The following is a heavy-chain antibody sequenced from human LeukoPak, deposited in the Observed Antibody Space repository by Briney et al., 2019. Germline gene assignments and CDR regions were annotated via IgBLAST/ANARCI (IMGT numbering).Heavy chain of an antibody. CDR3: ARYCTTGVCYGSFDY. V-gene: IGHV4-59*11. J-gene: IGHJ4*02. D-gene: IGHD2-8*01. CDR1: GGSISSHY. CDR2: NYYSGST. Sequence: PSETLSLTCTVSGGSISSHYWSWIRQPPGRGMEWNGYNYYSGSTNYNRSLKSRVTISVDTSKKQISQELSAVTAANTDVYYCARYCTTGVCYGSFDYWGQGTLVIVSS.